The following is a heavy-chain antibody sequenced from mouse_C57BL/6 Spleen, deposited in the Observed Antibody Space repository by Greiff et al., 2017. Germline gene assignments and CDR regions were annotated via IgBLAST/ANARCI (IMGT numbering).Heavy chain of an antibody. J-gene: IGHJ2*01. CDR3: ARDTTVVADYFDY. D-gene: IGHD1-1*01. V-gene: IGHV1-52*01. CDR2: IDPSDSET. Sequence: QVHVKQPGAELVRPGSSVKLSCKASGYTFTSYWMHWVKQRPIQGLEWIGNIDPSDSETHYNQKFKDKATLTVDKSSSTAYMQLSSLTSEDSAVYYCARDTTVVADYFDYWGQGTTLTVSS. CDR1: GYTFTSYW.